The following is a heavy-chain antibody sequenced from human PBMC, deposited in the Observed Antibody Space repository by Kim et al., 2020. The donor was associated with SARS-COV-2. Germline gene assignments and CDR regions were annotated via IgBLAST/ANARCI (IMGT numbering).Heavy chain of an antibody. CDR2: IGWNSGDT. D-gene: IGHD3-16*01. J-gene: IGHJ6*02. CDR1: GFTFGKYA. Sequence: GGSLRLSCAASGFTFGKYALHWVRQAPGKGLEWVSGIGWNSGDTGYADSVKGRFTISRDNAKNSLYLQMNSLRGEDTAVYYCATLTFHYFYYRMDVWG. V-gene: IGHV3-9*01. CDR3: ATLTFHYFYYRMDV.